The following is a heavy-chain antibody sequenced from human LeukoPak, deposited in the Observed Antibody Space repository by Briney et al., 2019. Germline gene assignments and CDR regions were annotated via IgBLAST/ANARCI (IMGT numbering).Heavy chain of an antibody. J-gene: IGHJ4*02. D-gene: IGHD6-19*01. V-gene: IGHV4-59*08. CDR3: ARQAYSSGWYVEYYFDY. Sequence: SETLSLTCTVSGGSISSYYWSWIRQPPGKGLEWIGNIYYSGSTNYNPSLRSRVTISVDTSKNQFSLKLSSVTAADTAVYYCARQAYSSGWYVEYYFDYWGQGTLVTVSS. CDR2: IYYSGST. CDR1: GGSISSYY.